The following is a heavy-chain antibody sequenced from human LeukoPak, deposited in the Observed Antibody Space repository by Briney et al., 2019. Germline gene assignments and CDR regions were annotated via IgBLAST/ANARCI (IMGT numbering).Heavy chain of an antibody. Sequence: PGRSLRLSCAASGFTFDDYAMHWVRHAPGKGLEWVSGISWNSGSIGYADSVKGRFTISRDNAKNSLYLQMNSLRAEDMALYYCAKGSLYYFDYWGQGTLVTVSS. CDR1: GFTFDDYA. V-gene: IGHV3-9*03. CDR3: AKGSLYYFDY. J-gene: IGHJ4*02. CDR2: ISWNSGSI.